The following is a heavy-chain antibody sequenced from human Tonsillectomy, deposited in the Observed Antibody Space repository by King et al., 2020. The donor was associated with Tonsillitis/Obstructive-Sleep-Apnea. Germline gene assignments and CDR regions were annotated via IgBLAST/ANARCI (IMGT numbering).Heavy chain of an antibody. J-gene: IGHJ5*02. V-gene: IGHV1-18*01. D-gene: IGHD3-9*01. CDR3: ARSLTGDWFDP. CDR2: RNTYNGNT. CDR1: GYTFLNYG. Sequence: QLVQSGAEVKKPGASVKVSCKASGYTFLNYGVVWVRQAPGQGLEWMGWRNTYNGNTNSAQSLQDRVTMTTDTSTSTAYMELRSLRSDDTAMYYCARSLTGDWFDPWGQGTLVTVSS.